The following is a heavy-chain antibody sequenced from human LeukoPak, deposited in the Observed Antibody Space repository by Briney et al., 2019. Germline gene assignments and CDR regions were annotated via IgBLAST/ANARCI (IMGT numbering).Heavy chain of an antibody. CDR2: IYPGDSDT. CDR3: ARHVGDSSYYYYYMDV. D-gene: IGHD2-21*02. V-gene: IGHV5-51*01. CDR1: GYSFTSYW. J-gene: IGHJ6*03. Sequence: GESLKISCKGSGYSFTSYWIGWVRQMPGKGLEWMGIIYPGDSDTRYSPSFQGQVTISADKSISTAYLQWSSLKASDTAMYYCARHVGDSSYYYYYMDVWGKGTTVTVSS.